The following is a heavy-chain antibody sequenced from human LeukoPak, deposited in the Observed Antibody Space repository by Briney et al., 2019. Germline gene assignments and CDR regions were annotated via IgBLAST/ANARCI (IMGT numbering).Heavy chain of an antibody. Sequence: SVKVSCKASGGTFSSYAISWVRQAPGQGLEWMGRIIPILGIANYAQKFQGRVTITTDESTSTAYMELSSLRSEDTAVYYCASLYYYDSSGYHKWGQGTLVTVSS. CDR1: GGTFSSYA. CDR3: ASLYYYDSSGYHK. V-gene: IGHV1-69*04. D-gene: IGHD3-22*01. CDR2: IIPILGIA. J-gene: IGHJ4*02.